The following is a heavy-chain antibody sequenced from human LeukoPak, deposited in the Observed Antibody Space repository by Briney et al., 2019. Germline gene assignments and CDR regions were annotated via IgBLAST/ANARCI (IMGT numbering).Heavy chain of an antibody. CDR1: GGSISSGSYY. CDR3: ARYSSSWYGAGFDY. Sequence: SETLSLTCTVSGGSISSGSYYWSWIRQPPGKGLEWIGYIYYSGSTNYNPSLKSRVTISVDTSKNQFSLKLSSVTAADTAVYYCARYSSSWYGAGFDYWGQGTLVTVSS. D-gene: IGHD6-13*01. J-gene: IGHJ4*02. CDR2: IYYSGST. V-gene: IGHV4-61*01.